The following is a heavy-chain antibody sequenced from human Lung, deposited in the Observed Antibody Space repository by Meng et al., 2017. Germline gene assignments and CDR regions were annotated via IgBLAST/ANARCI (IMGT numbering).Heavy chain of an antibody. J-gene: IGHJ4*02. CDR2: INHSGST. V-gene: IGHV4-34*01. CDR1: GGSFSDYY. D-gene: IGHD4-11*01. Sequence: VHLKQWGAGLLKHSETLSLTCVVSGGSFSDYYWSWIRQPPGKGLEWIGEINHSGSTNYNPSLESRATISVDTSQNNLSLKLSSVTAADSAVYYCARGPTTMAHDFDYWGQGTLVTVSS. CDR3: ARGPTTMAHDFDY.